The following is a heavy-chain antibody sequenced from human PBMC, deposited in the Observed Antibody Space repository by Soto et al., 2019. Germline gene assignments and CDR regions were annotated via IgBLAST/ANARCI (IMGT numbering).Heavy chain of an antibody. V-gene: IGHV1-69*08. Sequence: QVQLVQSGAEVKKPGSSVKVSCKASGGTFSSYTISWVRQAPGQGLEWMVRIIPILGIANYAQKFQGRVTITADKSTSTAYMELSSLRSEDTAVDYCARESAEGRLRKAFDSWGQWTMLTVSS. D-gene: IGHD3-3*01. CDR3: ARESAEGRLRKAFDS. J-gene: IGHJ3*02. CDR2: IIPILGIA. CDR1: GGTFSSYT.